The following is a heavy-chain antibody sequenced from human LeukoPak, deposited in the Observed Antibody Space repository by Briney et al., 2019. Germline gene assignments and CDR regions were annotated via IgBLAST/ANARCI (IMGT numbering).Heavy chain of an antibody. CDR3: AKDRDYGYYFDY. V-gene: IGHV3-23*01. Sequence: GGSLRLSCAASGFTFSSYAMSWVRQAPGKGLEWVSAISGSGGSAYYADSVKGRFTISRDNSKNTLYLQMNSLRAEDTAVYYCAKDRDYGYYFDYWGQGTLVTVSS. J-gene: IGHJ4*02. D-gene: IGHD3-16*01. CDR2: ISGSGGSA. CDR1: GFTFSSYA.